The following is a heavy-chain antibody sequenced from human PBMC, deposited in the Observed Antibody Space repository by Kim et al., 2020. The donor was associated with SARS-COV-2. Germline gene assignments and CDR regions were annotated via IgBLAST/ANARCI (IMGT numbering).Heavy chain of an antibody. CDR1: GFTFSSYG. CDR3: ARGGHSGTSPTRDAFDI. J-gene: IGHJ3*02. D-gene: IGHD3-10*01. CDR2: IWYDGNNK. V-gene: IGHV3-33*01. Sequence: GGSLRLSCAASGFTFSSYGMHWVRQAPGKGLDWVAVIWYDGNNKYYADSVKGRFTVSRDNSKNTLYLQMNSLRAEDTAVYYCARGGHSGTSPTRDAFDIWGQGTMVTVSS.